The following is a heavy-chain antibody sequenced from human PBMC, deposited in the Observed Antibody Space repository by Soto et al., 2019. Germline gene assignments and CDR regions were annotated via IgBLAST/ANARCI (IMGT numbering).Heavy chain of an antibody. J-gene: IGHJ5*02. CDR1: GGSISSYY. CDR2: IYYSGST. CDR3: ARGEGGYGEYVFWFDP. D-gene: IGHD4-17*01. V-gene: IGHV4-59*01. Sequence: QVQLQESGPGLVKPSETLSLTCTVSGGSISSYYWSWIRQPPGKGLEWIGYIYYSGSTNYNPSLKSRVTISVDTSKNRFSLNLSSVTAADTAVNYCARGEGGYGEYVFWFDPWGQGTLVDASS.